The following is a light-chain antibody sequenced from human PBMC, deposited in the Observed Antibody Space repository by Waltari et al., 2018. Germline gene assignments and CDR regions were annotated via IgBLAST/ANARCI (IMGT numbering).Light chain of an antibody. CDR2: EVT. J-gene: IGLJ2*01. CDR3: SSYTLSSNLEV. V-gene: IGLV2-14*01. Sequence: QSALTQPASVSGSPGQSITIPCPGTSTDVASYNYVSWYQQHPGKAPKLIIYEVTDRPPGVSNRFSGSKSGNTASLTISGLQAEDEADYYCSSYTLSSNLEVFGGGTKLTVL. CDR1: STDVASYNY.